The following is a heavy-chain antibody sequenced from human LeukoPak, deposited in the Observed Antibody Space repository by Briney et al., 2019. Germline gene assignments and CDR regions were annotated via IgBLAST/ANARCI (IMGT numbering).Heavy chain of an antibody. CDR3: ARGGTLWFGESRFDY. J-gene: IGHJ4*02. CDR2: IKQDGSEK. CDR1: GGSFSGYY. D-gene: IGHD3-10*01. Sequence: ETLSLTCAVYGGSFSGYYWSWIRQPPGKGLEWVANIKQDGSEKYYVDSVKGRFTISRDNAKNSLYLQMNSLRAEDTAVYHCARGGTLWFGESRFDYWGQGTLVTVSS. V-gene: IGHV3-7*03.